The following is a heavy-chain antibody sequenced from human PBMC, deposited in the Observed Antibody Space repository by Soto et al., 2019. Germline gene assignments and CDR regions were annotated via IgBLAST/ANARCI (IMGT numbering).Heavy chain of an antibody. Sequence: QLQLQESGPGLVKPSETLSLTCTVSGGSISSSSYYWGWIRQPPGKGLEWIGSIYYSGSTYYNPSLKSRVTISVDTSKNQFSLKLSSVTAADTAVYYCARLIVGATLVYGMDVWGQGTTVTVSS. CDR1: GGSISSSSYY. CDR2: IYYSGST. CDR3: ARLIVGATLVYGMDV. V-gene: IGHV4-39*01. D-gene: IGHD1-26*01. J-gene: IGHJ6*02.